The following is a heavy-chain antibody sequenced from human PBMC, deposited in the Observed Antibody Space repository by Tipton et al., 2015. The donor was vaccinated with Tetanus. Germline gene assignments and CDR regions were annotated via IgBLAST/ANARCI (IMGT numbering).Heavy chain of an antibody. V-gene: IGHV1-46*03. CDR3: ARHRGSRMGSVGPTTYTGSGSLDAFGL. Sequence: QLVQSGAELRKPGASVKVSCQTSGYAFTRFFLHWVRQAPGQGLQWMGVINPSAGSTHYGQLFQGRVTMTRDMSTSTFYMELRTLRPEDTAVYYCARHRGSRMGSVGPTTYTGSGSLDAFGLWGQGTVVTVSS. D-gene: IGHD2-2*02. J-gene: IGHJ3*01. CDR2: INPSAGST. CDR1: GYAFTRFF.